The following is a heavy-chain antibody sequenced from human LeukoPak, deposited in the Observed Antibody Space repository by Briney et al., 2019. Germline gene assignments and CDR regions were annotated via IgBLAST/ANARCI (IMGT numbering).Heavy chain of an antibody. CDR3: ARDLNEGYSSGCFYY. Sequence: GGSLRLSCAASGFTFSSYSMNWVRQAPGKGLEWVSPISSSSSYIYYADSVKGRFTISRDNAKNSLYLQMNSLRAEDTAVYYCARDLNEGYSSGCFYYWGQGTLVTVSS. V-gene: IGHV3-21*01. D-gene: IGHD6-19*01. CDR2: ISSSSSYI. J-gene: IGHJ4*02. CDR1: GFTFSSYS.